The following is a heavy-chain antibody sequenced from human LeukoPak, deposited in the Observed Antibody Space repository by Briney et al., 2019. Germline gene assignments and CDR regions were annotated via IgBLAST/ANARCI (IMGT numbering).Heavy chain of an antibody. Sequence: GGSLRLSCAASGFTFSSYSMNWVRQAPGKGLEWVSSISSSSSYIYYADSVKGRFTISRDNAKNSLYLHMNSLRAEDTAVYYCARDAHCSGGACNFDYWGQGTLVTVSS. CDR1: GFTFSSYS. CDR3: ARDAHCSGGACNFDY. CDR2: ISSSSSYI. D-gene: IGHD2-8*02. V-gene: IGHV3-21*01. J-gene: IGHJ4*02.